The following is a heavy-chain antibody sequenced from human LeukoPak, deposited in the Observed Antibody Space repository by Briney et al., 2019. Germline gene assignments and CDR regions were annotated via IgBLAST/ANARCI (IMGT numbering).Heavy chain of an antibody. CDR2: IYSGGAT. CDR3: AKVCCNVVYSPGA. CDR1: GFTVSGNY. Sequence: PGGSLRLSCAASGFTVSGNYMSWVRQAPGKGLEWVSVIYSGGATFYADSVKGRFTISRDDSENTLYLQMNSLRAEDTAVYYCAKVCCNVVYSPGAWGQGTLVTVSS. D-gene: IGHD2-8*02. V-gene: IGHV3-53*01. J-gene: IGHJ1*01.